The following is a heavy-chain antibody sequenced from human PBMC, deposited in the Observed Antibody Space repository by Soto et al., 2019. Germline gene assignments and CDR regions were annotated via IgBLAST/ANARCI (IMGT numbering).Heavy chain of an antibody. Sequence: GGSLRLSCAASGFTFDDYAMHWVRQAPGKGLEWVSGISWNSGSIGYADSVKGRFTISRDNAKNSLYLQMNSLRAEDTALYYCAKGGIAARGGLWFDPWGQGTLVTVSS. V-gene: IGHV3-9*01. D-gene: IGHD6-6*01. CDR1: GFTFDDYA. J-gene: IGHJ5*02. CDR3: AKGGIAARGGLWFDP. CDR2: ISWNSGSI.